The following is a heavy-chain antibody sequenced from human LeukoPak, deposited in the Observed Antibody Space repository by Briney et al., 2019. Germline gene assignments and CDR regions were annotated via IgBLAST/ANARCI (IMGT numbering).Heavy chain of an antibody. V-gene: IGHV3-30*02. J-gene: IGHJ4*02. Sequence: GGSLRLSCAASGFTFSSYGMHWVRQAPGKGLEWVAFIRYDGSNKYYADSVKGRFTISRDNSKNTLYLQMNSLRAEDTAVYYCAKDLGPKGEDGDPLFDYWGQGTLVTVSS. CDR1: GFTFSSYG. CDR2: IRYDGSNK. D-gene: IGHD3-10*01. CDR3: AKDLGPKGEDGDPLFDY.